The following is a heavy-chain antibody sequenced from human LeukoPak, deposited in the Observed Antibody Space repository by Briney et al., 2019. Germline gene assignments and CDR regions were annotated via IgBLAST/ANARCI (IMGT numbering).Heavy chain of an antibody. CDR2: IKSKTDGGTT. CDR1: GFAFSDAW. Sequence: GGSLRLSCAASGFAFSDAWMNWVRQAPGKGLEWVGRIKSKTDGGTTDYAAPVKGRFTISRDDSKNTLYLQMNSLKTEDTAVYYCTIRYSSSWYGEYFQHWGQGTLVTVSS. V-gene: IGHV3-15*01. CDR3: TIRYSSSWYGEYFQH. D-gene: IGHD6-13*01. J-gene: IGHJ1*01.